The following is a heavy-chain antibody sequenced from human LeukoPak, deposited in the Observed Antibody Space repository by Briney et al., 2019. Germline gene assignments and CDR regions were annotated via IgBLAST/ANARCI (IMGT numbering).Heavy chain of an antibody. CDR2: ISGSGGTT. CDR3: AKDFLDQGLRYFDPSDY. V-gene: IGHV3-23*01. J-gene: IGHJ4*02. CDR1: GFIFSSYA. Sequence: PGGSLRLSCAASGFIFSSYAMSWVRQAPGKGLEWVSTISGSGGTTYYADSVKGRFTISRDNSKNTLFLQMNSLRAEDTAVYYCAKDFLDQGLRYFDPSDYWGQGTLVTVSS. D-gene: IGHD3-9*01.